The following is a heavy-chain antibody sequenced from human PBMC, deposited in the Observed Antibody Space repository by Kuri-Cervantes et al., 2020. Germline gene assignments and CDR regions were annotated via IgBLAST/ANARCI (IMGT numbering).Heavy chain of an antibody. D-gene: IGHD4-17*01. J-gene: IGHJ3*02. CDR3: AESYGDYPAFDI. CDR2: IKQDGSEK. CDR1: GFTFSSYW. V-gene: IGHV3-7*01. Sequence: GESLKISCAASGFTFSSYWMSWVRQAPGTGLEWVANIKQDGSEKYYVDSVKGRFTISRDNAKNSLYLQMNSLRAEDTAVYYCAESYGDYPAFDIWGQGTMVTVSS.